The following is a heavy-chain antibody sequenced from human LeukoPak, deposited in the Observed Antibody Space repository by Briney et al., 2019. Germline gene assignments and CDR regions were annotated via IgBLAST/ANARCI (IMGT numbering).Heavy chain of an antibody. D-gene: IGHD3-10*01. J-gene: IGHJ4*02. V-gene: IGHV3-30*02. CDR2: IRYDGSNK. Sequence: GGSLRLSCAASGFTFSSYGMHWVRQAPGKGLEWVAFIRYDGSNKYYADSVKGRFTISRDNSKNTLYLQMNSLRAEDTAVYYCAKDQDYYGSGSYYIAPDYWGQGTMVTVSS. CDR3: AKDQDYYGSGSYYIAPDY. CDR1: GFTFSSYG.